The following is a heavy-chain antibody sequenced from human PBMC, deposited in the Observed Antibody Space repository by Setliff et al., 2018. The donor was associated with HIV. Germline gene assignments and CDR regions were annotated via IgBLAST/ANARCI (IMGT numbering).Heavy chain of an antibody. CDR3: ATFADGPDS. D-gene: IGHD3-3*01. J-gene: IGHJ4*02. V-gene: IGHV3-30*02. Sequence: PGGSLRLSCAASGFTFSTYGMQWVRQAPGKGLEWVAFIRYDGSNQYYADSVKGRFTISRDNSKNTLYLQMNRLKTDDTAFYYCATFADGPDSWGQGTLVTVSS. CDR1: GFTFSTYG. CDR2: IRYDGSNQ.